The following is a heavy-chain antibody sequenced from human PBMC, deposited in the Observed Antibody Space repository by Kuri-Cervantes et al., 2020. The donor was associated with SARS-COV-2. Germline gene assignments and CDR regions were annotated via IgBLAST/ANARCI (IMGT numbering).Heavy chain of an antibody. CDR2: TYTTGDT. D-gene: IGHD2-2*01. J-gene: IGHJ5*02. CDR1: GGAINRGDYF. Sequence: SETLSLTCTVSGGAINRGDYFWSWIRQTPGKGLEWIGNTYTTGDTYYNPSLKSRVTISVDTSKNQFSLKLSSVTAADTAVYYCARVGVYCSSTSCYPNWFDPWGQGTLVTVSS. CDR3: ARVGVYCSSTSCYPNWFDP. V-gene: IGHV4-30-4*01.